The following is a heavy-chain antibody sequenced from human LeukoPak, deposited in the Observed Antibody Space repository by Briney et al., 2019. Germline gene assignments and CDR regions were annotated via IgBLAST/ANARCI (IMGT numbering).Heavy chain of an antibody. CDR1: RFTFSNCA. V-gene: IGHV3-23*01. D-gene: IGHD3-22*01. CDR3: AKDWGYYYDSSGYYHFDS. J-gene: IGHJ4*02. CDR2: ISGSIGGT. Sequence: GGSLRLSCAASRFTFSNCAMSWVRQAPGKGLEWVSAISGSIGGTYYADSVKGRFTISRDNSKNTLYLQMNSLRAEDTAVYYCAKDWGYYYDSSGYYHFDSWGQGTLVTVSS.